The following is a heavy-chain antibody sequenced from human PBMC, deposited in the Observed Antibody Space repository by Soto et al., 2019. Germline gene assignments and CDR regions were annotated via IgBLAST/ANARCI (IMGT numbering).Heavy chain of an antibody. D-gene: IGHD6-19*01. CDR2: IWYDGSNK. J-gene: IGHJ4*02. CDR1: GFTFSSYG. Sequence: GGSLRLSCAASGFTFSSYGMHWVRQAPGKGLEWVAVIWYDGSNKYYADSVKGRFTISRDNSKNTLYLQMNSLRAEDTAVYYCARGGEQWLLTGPDYWGQGTLVTVSS. CDR3: ARGGEQWLLTGPDY. V-gene: IGHV3-33*01.